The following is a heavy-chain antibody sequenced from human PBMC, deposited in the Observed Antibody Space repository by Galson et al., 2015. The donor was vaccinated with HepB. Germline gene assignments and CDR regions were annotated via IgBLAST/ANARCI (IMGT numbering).Heavy chain of an antibody. CDR3: ARGEPAASDAFGI. V-gene: IGHV4-39*07. Sequence: SETLSLTCTVSGASISSSSYYWGWIRQPPGKGLEWIGSIYYSEDTYYNPSLKSRVTISVDTSKNQFSLKLSSVTAADTAVYYCARGEPAASDAFGIWGQGTMVTVSS. D-gene: IGHD6-13*01. J-gene: IGHJ3*02. CDR2: IYYSEDT. CDR1: GASISSSSYY.